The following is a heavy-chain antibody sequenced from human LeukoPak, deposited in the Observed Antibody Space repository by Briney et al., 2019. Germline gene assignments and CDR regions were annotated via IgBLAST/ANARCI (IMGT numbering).Heavy chain of an antibody. CDR1: GYSFSNYW. D-gene: IGHD1-1*01. Sequence: GESLKISCKGSGYSFSNYWIGWVRQMPGKGLEWMGIIYPGDSDTRYSPSFQGQVTISADKSISTAYLQWSSLEASDTAMYYCARSVQNYMDVWGKGTTVTVSS. V-gene: IGHV5-51*01. J-gene: IGHJ6*03. CDR3: ARSVQNYMDV. CDR2: IYPGDSDT.